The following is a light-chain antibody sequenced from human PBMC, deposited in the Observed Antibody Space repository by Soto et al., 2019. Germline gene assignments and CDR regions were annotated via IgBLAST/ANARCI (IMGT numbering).Light chain of an antibody. J-gene: IGKJ1*01. Sequence: DSQMAQPPCALSAAVEDRVASTCQASQNIGDLLAWYQQKPGEAPKLLIYKASYLESGVPSRFSGSGSGTEFTLTISSLHPGDLATYYCQHHTPFSVAFGQGTTVDIK. CDR2: KAS. V-gene: IGKV1-5*03. CDR3: QHHTPFSVA. CDR1: QNIGDL.